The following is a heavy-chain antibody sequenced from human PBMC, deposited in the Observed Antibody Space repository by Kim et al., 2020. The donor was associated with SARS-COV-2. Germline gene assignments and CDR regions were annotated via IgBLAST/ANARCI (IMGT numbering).Heavy chain of an antibody. CDR1: GFTFSSYG. Sequence: GGSLRLSCAASGFTFSSYGMHWVRQAPGKGLEWVAVIWYDGSNKYYSDSVKGRFTISRDNSKNTLYLQMNSLRAEDTAVYYCARDSYNWKNWFDPWGQGTLVTVSS. CDR2: IWYDGSNK. J-gene: IGHJ5*02. D-gene: IGHD1-1*01. V-gene: IGHV3-33*01. CDR3: ARDSYNWKNWFDP.